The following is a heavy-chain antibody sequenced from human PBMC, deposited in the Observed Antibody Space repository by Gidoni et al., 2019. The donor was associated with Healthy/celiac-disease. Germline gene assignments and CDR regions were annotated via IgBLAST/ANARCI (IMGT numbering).Heavy chain of an antibody. J-gene: IGHJ4*02. Sequence: LRGSGPGLVKPSETLSLTCTVSGGSISSSSYYWGWIRQPPGKGLEWIGSIYYSGSTYYNPSLKSRVTISVDTSKNQFSLKLSSVTAADTAVYYCARHRRLDYYFDYWGQGTLVTVSS. CDR2: IYYSGST. CDR1: GGSISSSSYY. D-gene: IGHD1-1*01. CDR3: ARHRRLDYYFDY. V-gene: IGHV4-39*01.